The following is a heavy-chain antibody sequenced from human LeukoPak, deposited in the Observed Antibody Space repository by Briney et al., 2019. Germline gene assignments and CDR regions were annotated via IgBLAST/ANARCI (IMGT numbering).Heavy chain of an antibody. CDR3: VGVETITMVRGASGDV. Sequence: GGSLRLSCAASGFSVSSNYMTWVRQAPGKGLEWVSVIHSGGRAYYADSVKGRFTTSRDNSKNTLDLQMNSLSVEDTAVYYCVGVETITMVRGASGDVWGKGTTVTLSS. CDR2: IHSGGRA. D-gene: IGHD3-10*01. V-gene: IGHV3-66*02. J-gene: IGHJ6*04. CDR1: GFSVSSNY.